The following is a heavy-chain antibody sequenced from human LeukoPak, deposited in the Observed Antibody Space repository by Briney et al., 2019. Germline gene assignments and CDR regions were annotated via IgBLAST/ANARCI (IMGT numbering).Heavy chain of an antibody. Sequence: GRSLRLSCAASGFTFDDYAMHWVRQAPGKGLEWVSGISWNSGSIGYADSVKGRFTISRDNAKNSLYLQMNSLRAEDTAVYYCARVKQPAYYDFWSGYLDYWGQETLVTVSS. CDR1: GFTFDDYA. V-gene: IGHV3-9*01. D-gene: IGHD3-3*01. CDR2: ISWNSGSI. CDR3: ARVKQPAYYDFWSGYLDY. J-gene: IGHJ4*02.